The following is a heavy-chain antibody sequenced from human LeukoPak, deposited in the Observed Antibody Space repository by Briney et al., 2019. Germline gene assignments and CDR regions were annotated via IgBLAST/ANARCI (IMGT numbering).Heavy chain of an antibody. CDR2: INPNSGFT. V-gene: IGHV1-2*02. CDR3: ARLADCSSSSRRSFDE. CDR1: GYPFTGYY. Sequence: ASVWVSCKASGYPFTGYYLHWVRQAPGQGLEWMGWINPNSGFTNYAQKFQGRVTKTRDTSISTAYMELSRLRSDDTAVYYCARLADCSSSSRRSFDECGQGGQFTVSS. D-gene: IGHD2-2*01. J-gene: IGHJ4*02.